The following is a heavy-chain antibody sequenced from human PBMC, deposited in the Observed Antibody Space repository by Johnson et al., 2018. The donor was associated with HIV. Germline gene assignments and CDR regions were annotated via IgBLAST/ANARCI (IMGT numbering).Heavy chain of an antibody. CDR2: INWNGGSP. Sequence: VQLVESGGGVVQPGGSPRLSCAASGFTFDDYGMSWVRQAPGTGLEWVSGINWNGGSPGYADSVKGRLTISTDNSTNTLYLEMHSLRAEDTADYYCEKDCGLDWGNGFAIWGQGTMVTVSS. CDR3: EKDCGLDWGNGFAI. J-gene: IGHJ3*02. D-gene: IGHD3-16*01. CDR1: GFTFDDYG. V-gene: IGHV3-20*04.